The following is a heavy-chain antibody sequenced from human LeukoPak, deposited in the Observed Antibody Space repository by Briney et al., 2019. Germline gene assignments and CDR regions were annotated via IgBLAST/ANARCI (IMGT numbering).Heavy chain of an antibody. V-gene: IGHV4-61*02. J-gene: IGHJ4*02. D-gene: IGHD3-3*01. Sequence: SETLSLTCTVSGGSISSGSYYWSWIRQPAGKGLEWIGRIYTSGSTNYNPSLKSRVTISVDTSKNQFSLKLSSVTAADTAVYYCARDRDFWSGPNFDYWGLGTLVTVSS. CDR3: ARDRDFWSGPNFDY. CDR1: GGSISSGSYY. CDR2: IYTSGST.